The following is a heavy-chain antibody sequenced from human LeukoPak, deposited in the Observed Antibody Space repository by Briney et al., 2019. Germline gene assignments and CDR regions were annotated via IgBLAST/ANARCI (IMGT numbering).Heavy chain of an antibody. CDR2: ISYDRSNK. D-gene: IGHD1-26*01. J-gene: IGHJ6*03. CDR3: ARVSGSYSLYYYMDV. Sequence: YPGGSLRLSCAASGFTFSSYAMHWVRQAPGKGLEWVAVISYDRSNKYYADSVKGRFTISRDNSKNTLYLQMNSLRAEDTAVYYCARVSGSYSLYYYMDVWGKGTTVTVSS. V-gene: IGHV3-30*04. CDR1: GFTFSSYA.